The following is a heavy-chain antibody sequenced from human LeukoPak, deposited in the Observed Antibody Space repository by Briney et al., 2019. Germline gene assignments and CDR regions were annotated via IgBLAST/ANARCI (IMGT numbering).Heavy chain of an antibody. Sequence: PGGSLRLSCAASGFTFSGYSLHWVRQAPGKGLEWVAFISYDGSNKYYGDSVKGRFTISRDNSKNTLYLQMNSLRAEDTAVYYCARFSEYCSSTSCYPDYWGQGTLVTVSS. CDR1: GFTFSGYS. CDR3: ARFSEYCSSTSCYPDY. CDR2: ISYDGSNK. D-gene: IGHD2-2*01. V-gene: IGHV3-30-3*01. J-gene: IGHJ4*02.